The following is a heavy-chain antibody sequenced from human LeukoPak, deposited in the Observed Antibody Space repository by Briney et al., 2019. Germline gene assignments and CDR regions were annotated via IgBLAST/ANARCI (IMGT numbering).Heavy chain of an antibody. CDR2: IYYSGST. Sequence: SETPSLTCTVSGGSISSYNWSWIRQPPGKGLEWIGYIYYSGSTNYNPSLKSRVTISVDTSKNQFSLKLSSVTAADTAVYYCARAHGYSSSWYRGYYFDYWGQGTLVTVSS. J-gene: IGHJ4*02. V-gene: IGHV4-59*01. CDR1: GGSISSYN. D-gene: IGHD6-13*01. CDR3: ARAHGYSSSWYRGYYFDY.